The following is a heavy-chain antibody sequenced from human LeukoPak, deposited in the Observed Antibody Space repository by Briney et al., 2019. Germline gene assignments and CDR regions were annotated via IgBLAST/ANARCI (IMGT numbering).Heavy chain of an antibody. V-gene: IGHV6-1*01. D-gene: IGHD1-26*01. CDR1: GDSVSSNSAA. CDR3: AREPRPEWELPYYFDY. CDR2: TYYRSKWYN. Sequence: SQTLSLTCAISGDSVSSNSAAWNWIRQSPSRGLEWLGRTYYRSKWYNDYAVSVKSRITINPDTSKNQFSLQLNSVTPEDTAVYYCAREPRPEWELPYYFDYWGQGTLVTVSS. J-gene: IGHJ4*02.